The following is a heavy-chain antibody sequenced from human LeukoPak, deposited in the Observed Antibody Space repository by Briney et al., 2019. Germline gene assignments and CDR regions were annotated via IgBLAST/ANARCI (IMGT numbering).Heavy chain of an antibody. CDR3: VRCAVGCYYNYGIDA. D-gene: IGHD2-8*01. CDR1: GYTFTSYG. J-gene: IGHJ6*02. Sequence: ASVKVSCKASGYTFTSYGISWVRQAPGQGLEWMGWISAYNGNTNYAQKFQGRVTMTRSTPITTAYMELSSLRPEDTAVYYCVRCAVGCYYNYGIDAWGQGTTVTVSS. CDR2: ISAYNGNT. V-gene: IGHV1-18*01.